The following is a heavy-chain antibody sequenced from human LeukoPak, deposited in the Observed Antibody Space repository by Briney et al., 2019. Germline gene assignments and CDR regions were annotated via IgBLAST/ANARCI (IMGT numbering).Heavy chain of an antibody. CDR3: ARGGNGDNDAFDI. D-gene: IGHD1-1*01. V-gene: IGHV1-2*02. J-gene: IGHJ3*02. CDR2: INPNSGGT. Sequence: EASVKVSCKTSGYTFTGYYMHWVRQAPGQGLEWMGWINPNSGGTNYAQKFQGRVTMTRDASISTAYMELSRLRSDDTAVYYCARGGNGDNDAFDIWGQGTMVTVSS. CDR1: GYTFTGYY.